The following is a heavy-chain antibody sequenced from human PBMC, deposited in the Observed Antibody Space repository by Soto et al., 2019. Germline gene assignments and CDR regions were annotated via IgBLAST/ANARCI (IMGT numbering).Heavy chain of an antibody. CDR2: IYWDDDK. V-gene: IGHV2-5*02. J-gene: IGHJ4*02. CDR1: GFSLSSDGAA. Sequence: QITLKESGPTLVKPTQTLTLTCTFSGFSLSSDGAAVSWVRQPPVKALEWLALIYWDDDKRYSPSLKSRLTITKDTPNNQVVLTMTSMDPSDTATYFCAHSDSRLSHSLDYWGQGSLVTVSS. CDR3: AHSDSRLSHSLDY. D-gene: IGHD4-4*01.